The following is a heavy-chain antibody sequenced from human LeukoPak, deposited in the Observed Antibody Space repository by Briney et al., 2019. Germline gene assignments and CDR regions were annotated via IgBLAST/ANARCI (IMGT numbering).Heavy chain of an antibody. CDR2: IYTSEST. Sequence: ASETLSLTCTVSGGSISSYYWSWIRQPAGKGLEWIGRIYTSESTNYNPSLKSRVTISVDTSKNQFSLKLSSVTAADTAVYYCARHLAWYYYGSNWFDPWGQGTLVTVSS. J-gene: IGHJ5*02. V-gene: IGHV4-4*07. D-gene: IGHD3-10*01. CDR1: GGSISSYY. CDR3: ARHLAWYYYGSNWFDP.